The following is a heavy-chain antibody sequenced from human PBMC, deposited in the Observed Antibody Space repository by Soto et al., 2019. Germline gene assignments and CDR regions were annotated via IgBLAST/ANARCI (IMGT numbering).Heavy chain of an antibody. CDR3: ARDLRDNWNYAYFDY. V-gene: IGHV1-18*01. CDR1: GYTFTCYG. J-gene: IGHJ4*02. Sequence: QVQLVQSGAEVKKPGASVKVSCKASGYTFTCYGISWVRQAPGQGLEWMGWISAYNGNTNYAQKLQGRVTMTTDTSTSTAYMELRSLRSDDTAVYYCARDLRDNWNYAYFDYWGQGTLVTVSS. D-gene: IGHD1-7*01. CDR2: ISAYNGNT.